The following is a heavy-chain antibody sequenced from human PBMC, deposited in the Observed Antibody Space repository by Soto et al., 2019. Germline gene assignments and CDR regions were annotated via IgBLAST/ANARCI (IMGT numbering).Heavy chain of an antibody. D-gene: IGHD6-19*01. CDR1: GFTFSSYG. V-gene: IGHV3-30*18. Sequence: GGSLRLSCAASGFTFSSYGMHWVRQAPGKGLEWVAVISYDGSNKYYADSVKGRFTISRDNSKNTLYLQMNSLRAEDTAVYYCAKVSVGIAVAGTPGPRLWSRGMDVWGQGTTVTVSS. CDR2: ISYDGSNK. J-gene: IGHJ6*02. CDR3: AKVSVGIAVAGTPGPRLWSRGMDV.